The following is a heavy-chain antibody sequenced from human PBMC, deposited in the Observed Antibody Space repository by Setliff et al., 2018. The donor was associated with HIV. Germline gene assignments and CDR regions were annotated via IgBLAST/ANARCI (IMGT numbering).Heavy chain of an antibody. J-gene: IGHJ4*02. Sequence: SETLSLTCTVSGGSISSSFHYWVWIRQPPGKGLEWIASLYYSGNTYYNPSLKSRVTILVDTSKNQFSLKVTSVTAADTAVYYCAGRDGYNRYYFDFWGQGTLVTVSS. D-gene: IGHD5-12*01. CDR2: LYYSGNT. CDR3: AGRDGYNRYYFDF. V-gene: IGHV4-39*07. CDR1: GGSISSSFHY.